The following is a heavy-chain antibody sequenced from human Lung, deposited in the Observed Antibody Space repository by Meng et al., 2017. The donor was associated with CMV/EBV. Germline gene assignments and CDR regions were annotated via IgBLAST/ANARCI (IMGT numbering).Heavy chain of an antibody. V-gene: IGHV6-1*01. Sequence: QAQLHASGPGLVKPSPNLPPTWALSGDIVSSNSAAWHWIRQSPSRGLEWLGRTYYRSKRYHEYAVSVKSRITISPDTPKNQFSLQLNSMTPEDTAVYYCARGINGGCGDWGQGTLVTVSS. CDR2: TYYRSKRYH. D-gene: IGHD4-23*01. CDR3: ARGINGGCGD. CDR1: GDIVSSNSAA. J-gene: IGHJ4*02.